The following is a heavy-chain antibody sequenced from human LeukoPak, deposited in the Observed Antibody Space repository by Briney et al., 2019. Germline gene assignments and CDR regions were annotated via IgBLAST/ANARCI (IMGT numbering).Heavy chain of an antibody. CDR3: ARVNCGGDCYLGDY. D-gene: IGHD2-21*02. CDR1: GFSVSRTF. CDR2: IYAGGTT. V-gene: IGHV3-66*01. Sequence: GGSLRLSCTASGFSVSRTFMSWVRQAPGKGLEWVSVIYAGGTTYYADSVKGRFTISRDNSKDTLNLQMNSLRVEDTAVYYCARVNCGGDCYLGDYWGQGTLVTVSS. J-gene: IGHJ4*02.